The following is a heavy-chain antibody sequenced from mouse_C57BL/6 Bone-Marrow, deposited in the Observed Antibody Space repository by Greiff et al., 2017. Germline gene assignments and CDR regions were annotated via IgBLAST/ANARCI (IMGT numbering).Heavy chain of an antibody. V-gene: IGHV1-69*01. D-gene: IGHD1-2*01. CDR1: GYTFTSYW. CDR3: ARDGCYGYYFAMDY. J-gene: IGHJ4*01. Sequence: VQLQQPGAELVMPGASVKLSCKASGYTFTSYWMHWVKQRPGQGLEWIGEIDPSDSYTTYNQKFKGKSTLTVDKSSSTAYMQLSSLTSEDSAVYYCARDGCYGYYFAMDYWGQGTSVTVSS. CDR2: IDPSDSYT.